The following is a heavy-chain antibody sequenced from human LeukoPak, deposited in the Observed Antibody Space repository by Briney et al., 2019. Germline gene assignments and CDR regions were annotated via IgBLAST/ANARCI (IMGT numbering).Heavy chain of an antibody. V-gene: IGHV5-51*01. Sequence: GESLKISCKGSGYSFTSYWIGWVRQMPGKGLEWMGIIYPGDSDTRYSPSFQGQVTISADKSISTAYLQWSSLKASDTAMYYCARVKTYYYDSSGQGFDYWGQGTLVTVSP. D-gene: IGHD3-22*01. CDR2: IYPGDSDT. CDR3: ARVKTYYYDSSGQGFDY. CDR1: GYSFTSYW. J-gene: IGHJ4*02.